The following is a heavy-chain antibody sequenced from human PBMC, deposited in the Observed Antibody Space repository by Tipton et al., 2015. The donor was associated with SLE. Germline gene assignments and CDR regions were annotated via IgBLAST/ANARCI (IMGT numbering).Heavy chain of an antibody. CDR1: GGSISSGGYY. Sequence: TLSLTCTVSGGSISSGGYYWSWIRQHPGKGLEWIGYIYYRGSTYYNPSLKSRVTISVDTSKNQLSLKLTSVTAADRSVHYCASALRGDYWYFDLWGRGTLVTVAA. CDR3: ASALRGDYWYFDL. CDR2: IYYRGST. J-gene: IGHJ2*01. D-gene: IGHD3-3*01. V-gene: IGHV4-31*03.